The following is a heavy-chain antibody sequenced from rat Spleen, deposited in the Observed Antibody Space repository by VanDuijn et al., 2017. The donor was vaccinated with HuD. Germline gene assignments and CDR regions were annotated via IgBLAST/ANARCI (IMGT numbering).Heavy chain of an antibody. Sequence: VQLKESGPGLVQPSQTLSLTCTVSGFSLTNFGVTWVRQPPGKGLEWMGVIWTGGSTVYNSLLKSRLSLTRDTSKSQVFLNVNSLQTEDTATYFCIRESLPGYNSHWFVYWGQGTLVTVSS. CDR2: IWTGGST. V-gene: IGHV2S63*01. CDR3: IRESLPGYNSHWFVY. D-gene: IGHD1-4*01. J-gene: IGHJ3*01. CDR1: GFSLTNFG.